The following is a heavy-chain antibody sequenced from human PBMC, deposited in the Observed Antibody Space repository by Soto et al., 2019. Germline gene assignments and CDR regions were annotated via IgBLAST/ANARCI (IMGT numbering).Heavy chain of an antibody. Sequence: GTLSLTCTVSGGSLTKYYWSWIRQPSGKGLEWIGRISTSGNVVSKASLRSRLTMSVDTSKNQFSLRLTSVTAADTAVYYCARDNNDFWSLYPLAFDYWGQGALVTVSS. V-gene: IGHV4-4*07. CDR3: ARDNNDFWSLYPLAFDY. J-gene: IGHJ4*02. CDR2: ISTSGNV. CDR1: GGSLTKYY. D-gene: IGHD3-3*01.